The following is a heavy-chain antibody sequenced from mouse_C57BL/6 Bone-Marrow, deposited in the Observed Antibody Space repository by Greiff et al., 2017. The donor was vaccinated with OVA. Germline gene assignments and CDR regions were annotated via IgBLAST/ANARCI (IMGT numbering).Heavy chain of an antibody. CDR2: IDPSDSYT. V-gene: IGHV1-59*01. CDR1: GYTFTSYW. J-gene: IGHJ4*01. CDR3: AGTVPYAMDD. D-gene: IGHD1-1*01. Sequence: QVHVKQPGAELVRPGTSVKLSCKASGYTFTSYWMHWVKQRPGQGLEWIGVIDPSDSYTNYNQKFKGKATLTVDTSSSTAYMQLSSLTSEDSAVYYCAGTVPYAMDDWGQGTSVTVSS.